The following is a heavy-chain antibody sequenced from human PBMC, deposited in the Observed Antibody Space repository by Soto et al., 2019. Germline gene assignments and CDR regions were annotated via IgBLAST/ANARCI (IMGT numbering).Heavy chain of an antibody. Sequence: PGGSLRLSCAASGFIFRNYAMTWVRQAPGKGLEWVSSIDGSGGTTYYADSVKGRFTVSRDDSNQMLYLQMNSLRVDDTAVYYWAKVAVAGKGGWDCFDPWGRGRLVTFS. J-gene: IGHJ5*02. CDR2: IDGSGGTT. CDR3: AKVAVAGKGGWDCFDP. V-gene: IGHV3-23*01. D-gene: IGHD6-19*01. CDR1: GFIFRNYA.